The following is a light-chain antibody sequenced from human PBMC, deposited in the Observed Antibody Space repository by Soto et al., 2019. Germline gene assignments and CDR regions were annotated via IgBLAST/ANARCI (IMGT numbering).Light chain of an antibody. V-gene: IGKV3-20*01. J-gene: IGKJ2*01. CDR1: QSVSSSY. CDR2: DAS. Sequence: EIVLTQSPGTLSLSPGERATLSCRASQSVSSSYLAWYQQKPGQAPRLLIYDASSRATGIPDRFSGCGSGTDFTLTISRLEPEDFAVYYCQQYGSSPYTFGQGTKLEIK. CDR3: QQYGSSPYT.